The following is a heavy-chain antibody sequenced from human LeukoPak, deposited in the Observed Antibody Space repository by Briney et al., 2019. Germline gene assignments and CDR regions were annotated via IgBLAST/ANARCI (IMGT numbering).Heavy chain of an antibody. Sequence: GGSLRLSCAASGFTFNNYAMTWVRQAPGKGLEWVSAISGGGSTYNADSVKGRFTISRDNSKNALYLQMNSLRAEDTAVYYCAKEGVLWFGESRVHYYGMDVWGQGTTVTVSS. CDR2: ISGGGST. V-gene: IGHV3-23*01. D-gene: IGHD3-10*01. CDR3: AKEGVLWFGESRVHYYGMDV. J-gene: IGHJ6*02. CDR1: GFTFNNYA.